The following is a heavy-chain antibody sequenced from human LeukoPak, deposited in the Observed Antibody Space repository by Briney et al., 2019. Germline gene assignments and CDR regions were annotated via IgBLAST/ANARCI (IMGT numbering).Heavy chain of an antibody. CDR2: FHPSGSS. CDR1: GYSISSGYY. J-gene: IGHJ4*02. Sequence: SETLSLTCTVSGYSISSGYYWGWIRQPPGRGLECIGSFHPSGSSYYNPSLKSRVTISVDTSKNQFSLKLSSVTAADTAVYYCAREAGYSYGYLGYWGQGILVTVSS. D-gene: IGHD5-18*01. CDR3: AREAGYSYGYLGY. V-gene: IGHV4-38-2*02.